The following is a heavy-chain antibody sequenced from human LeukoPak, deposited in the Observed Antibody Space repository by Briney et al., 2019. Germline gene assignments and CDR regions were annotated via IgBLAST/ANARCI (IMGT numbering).Heavy chain of an antibody. CDR3: ARDRPAIFDLWEDWFDP. V-gene: IGHV1-18*01. J-gene: IGHJ5*02. Sequence: ASVKVSCKASGYTFTSYGISWVRQAPGQGLEWMGWISAYNGNTNYAQKLQGRVTMTTDTSTSTAYMELRSLRSDDTAGYYCARDRPAIFDLWEDWFDPWGQGTLVTVSS. CDR2: ISAYNGNT. D-gene: IGHD3/OR15-3a*01. CDR1: GYTFTSYG.